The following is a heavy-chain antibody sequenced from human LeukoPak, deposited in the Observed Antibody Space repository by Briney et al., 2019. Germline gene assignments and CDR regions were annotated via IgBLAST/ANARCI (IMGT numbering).Heavy chain of an antibody. Sequence: PSETLSLTCAVYGGSFSGYYWSWIRQPPGKGLEWIGEINHSGSTNYNPSLKSRVTISVDTSKNQFSLKLSSVTAADTAVYYCARGLRRWYDYMDVWGKGTTLTVSS. CDR1: GGSFSGYY. CDR3: ARGLRRWYDYMDV. V-gene: IGHV4-34*01. J-gene: IGHJ6*03. CDR2: INHSGST. D-gene: IGHD6-13*01.